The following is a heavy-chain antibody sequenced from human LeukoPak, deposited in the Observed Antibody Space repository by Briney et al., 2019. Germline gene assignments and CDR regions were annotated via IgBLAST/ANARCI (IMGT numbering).Heavy chain of an antibody. CDR2: IYTSGST. CDR3: ARTLDGYSNPFDY. V-gene: IGHV4-4*07. J-gene: IGHJ4*02. CDR1: GFTFSSYE. D-gene: IGHD5-24*01. Sequence: GSLRLSCAASGFTFSSYEMNWIRQPAGKGLEWIGRIYTSGSTNYNPSLKSRVTMSVDTSKNQFSLKLSSVTAADTAVYYCARTLDGYSNPFDYRGQGTLVTVSS.